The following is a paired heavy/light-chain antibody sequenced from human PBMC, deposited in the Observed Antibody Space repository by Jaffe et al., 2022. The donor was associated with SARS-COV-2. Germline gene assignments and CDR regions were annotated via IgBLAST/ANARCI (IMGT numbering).Light chain of an antibody. V-gene: IGLV3-21*02. J-gene: IGLJ2*01. CDR2: DDS. CDR1: NIGSKS. CDR3: QVWDSSSDPI. Sequence: SYVLTQPPSVSVAPGQTARITCGGNNIGSKSVHWYQQKPGQAPVLVVYDDSDRPSGIPERFSGSNSGNTATLTISRVEAGDEADYYCQVWDSSSDPIFGGGTKLTVL.
Heavy chain of an antibody. D-gene: IGHD3-22*01. J-gene: IGHJ4*02. CDR2: IYYSGST. CDR3: ARGVTYYYDSSGGRSIYFDY. CDR1: GGSISSYY. V-gene: IGHV4-59*01. Sequence: QVQLQESGPGLVKPSETLSLTCTVSGGSISSYYWSWIRQPPGKGLEWIGYIYYSGSTNYNPSLKSRVTISVDTSKNQFSLKLSSVTAADTAVYYCARGVTYYYDSSGGRSIYFDYWGQGTLVTVSS.